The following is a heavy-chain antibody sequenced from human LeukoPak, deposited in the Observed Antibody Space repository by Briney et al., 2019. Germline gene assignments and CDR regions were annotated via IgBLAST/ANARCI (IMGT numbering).Heavy chain of an antibody. Sequence: ASVKVSCKASGYSFTNYDINWVRQAPGQGLEWMGWMNPNSGNTGYAQKFQGRVSITRDTAVRTAYLEVNSLTSEDTALYYCALALKYYDPSGYYPFDYWGQGTLITVSS. D-gene: IGHD3-22*01. CDR1: GYSFTNYD. V-gene: IGHV1-8*03. CDR2: MNPNSGNT. CDR3: ALALKYYDPSGYYPFDY. J-gene: IGHJ4*02.